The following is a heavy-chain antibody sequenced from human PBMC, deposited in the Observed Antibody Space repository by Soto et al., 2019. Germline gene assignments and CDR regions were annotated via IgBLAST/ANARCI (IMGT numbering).Heavy chain of an antibody. J-gene: IGHJ2*01. V-gene: IGHV3-23*01. Sequence: DVQLLESGGGLVQPGGSLRLSCTASGVPFNTKSMTWVRQAPGKGLEWVSALTATSGRPYYADSVKGRFTISRDNSKNTLYLQMNNLGAEDTAFYYCAKDLRGPEAGTWYLDLWGRGTLVTVSS. CDR2: LTATSGRP. D-gene: IGHD6-13*01. CDR3: AKDLRGPEAGTWYLDL. CDR1: GVPFNTKS.